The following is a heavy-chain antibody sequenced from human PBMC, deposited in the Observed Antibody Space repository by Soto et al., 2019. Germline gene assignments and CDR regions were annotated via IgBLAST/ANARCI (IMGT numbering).Heavy chain of an antibody. CDR1: GSTFSSYA. V-gene: IGHV1-69*13. CDR2: IIPIFGTA. J-gene: IGHJ6*02. Sequence: GASVKVSCKASGSTFSSYAISWVRQAPGQGLEWMGGIIPIFGTANYAQKFQGRVTITSDESTSTAYMELSSLRSEDTAVYYCVDAARLRSRYYYYYGMDVWGQGTTVTFSS. D-gene: IGHD6-6*01. CDR3: VDAARLRSRYYYYYGMDV.